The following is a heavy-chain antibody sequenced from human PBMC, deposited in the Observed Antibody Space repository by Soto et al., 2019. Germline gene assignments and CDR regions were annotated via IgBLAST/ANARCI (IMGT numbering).Heavy chain of an antibody. CDR1: GGSISSGGYS. J-gene: IGHJ5*02. V-gene: IGHV4-30-2*01. Sequence: NPSETLSLTCAVSGGSISSGGYSWSWIRQPPGKGLEWIGYIYHSGSTYYNPSLKSRVTISVDRSKNQFSLKLSSVTAADTAVYYCARAMVRGAEYNWFDPWGQGTLVTVYS. D-gene: IGHD3-10*01. CDR3: ARAMVRGAEYNWFDP. CDR2: IYHSGST.